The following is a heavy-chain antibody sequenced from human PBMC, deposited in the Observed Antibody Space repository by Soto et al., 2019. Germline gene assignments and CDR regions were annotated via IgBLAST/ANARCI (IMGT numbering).Heavy chain of an antibody. CDR2: VYSSGTT. J-gene: IGHJ4*02. V-gene: IGHV4-39*01. Sequence: QLRESGPGLLKPSETLSLTCNVSGGSISSPSYNWSWVRQPPGKGPEWIGTVYSSGTTQYTPSLRSRIATSVDTPKSQFTPPLPSDTPTNTAGNYCTTLAAGHFASWGQGAQVTASS. CDR1: GGSISSPSYN. CDR3: TTLAAGHFAS. D-gene: IGHD3-9*01.